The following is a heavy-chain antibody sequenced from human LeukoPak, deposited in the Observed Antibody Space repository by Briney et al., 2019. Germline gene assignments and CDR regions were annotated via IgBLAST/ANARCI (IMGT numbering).Heavy chain of an antibody. D-gene: IGHD5-18*01. V-gene: IGHV3-21*01. CDR3: ARDRLWNYYYMDV. CDR2: ISSSSSYI. J-gene: IGHJ6*03. CDR1: GFTFRSYS. Sequence: GGSLRLSCAASGFTFRSYSMNWVRQAPGKGLEWISSISSSSSYIYYADSVKGRFTISRDNAKNSLYLQMNSLRAEDTAVYYCARDRLWNYYYMDVWGKGTPVTVSS.